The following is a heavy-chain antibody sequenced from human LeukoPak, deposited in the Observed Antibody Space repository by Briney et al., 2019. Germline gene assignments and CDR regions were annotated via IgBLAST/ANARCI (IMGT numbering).Heavy chain of an antibody. Sequence: GGSLRLSCAASGNYWMHWVRQVPGKGLVWVSHINSDGSWTSYADSVKGRFTISRDNAKNTLYLQMNSLRAEDSAVYYCVSLDGVYYYHMDVWGQGTTVIVSS. J-gene: IGHJ6*02. CDR2: INSDGSWT. CDR3: VSLDGVYYYHMDV. CDR1: GNYW. V-gene: IGHV3-74*01. D-gene: IGHD3/OR15-3a*01.